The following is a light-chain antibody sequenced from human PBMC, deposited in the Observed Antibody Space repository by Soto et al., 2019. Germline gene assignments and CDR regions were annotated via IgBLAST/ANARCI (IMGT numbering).Light chain of an antibody. CDR2: YAS. CDR1: QSVGNN. V-gene: IGKV3-15*01. J-gene: IGKJ5*01. Sequence: EIMMTQSPATLSVSPEERATLSCRASQSVGNNLAWYQQKPGQTPRLLIYYASTRATGIPARFSGSGSGTDFTLTISSLQSEDFALYCCQQYNDWPPITFGQGTRLEIK. CDR3: QQYNDWPPIT.